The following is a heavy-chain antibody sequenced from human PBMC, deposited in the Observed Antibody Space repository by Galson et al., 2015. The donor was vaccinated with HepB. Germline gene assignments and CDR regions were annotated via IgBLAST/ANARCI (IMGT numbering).Heavy chain of an antibody. Sequence: LSLTCTVSGGSISNFYWSWIRQPPGKGLDWIGHFYYSGSTTYNPSLKSRVTISVDTSKNQFSLKLSSVTAADTAVYYCARGGIRPMDVWGQGTTVTVSS. CDR2: FYYSGST. CDR3: ARGGIRPMDV. J-gene: IGHJ6*02. D-gene: IGHD3-16*01. V-gene: IGHV4-59*01. CDR1: GGSISNFY.